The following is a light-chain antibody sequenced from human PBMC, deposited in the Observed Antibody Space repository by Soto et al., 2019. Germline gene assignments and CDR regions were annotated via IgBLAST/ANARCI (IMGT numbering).Light chain of an antibody. CDR1: SSDVGGYNY. J-gene: IGLJ2*01. Sequence: QPVLTQPASVSGSPGQSIAISCTGTSSDVGGYNYVSWYQQHPGKAPKLMIYDVSARPSGVSNRFSGSKSDNTASLTISGLQAEDEADYYCSSYTSSNTVVFGGGTKLTVL. CDR2: DVS. CDR3: SSYTSSNTVV. V-gene: IGLV2-14*01.